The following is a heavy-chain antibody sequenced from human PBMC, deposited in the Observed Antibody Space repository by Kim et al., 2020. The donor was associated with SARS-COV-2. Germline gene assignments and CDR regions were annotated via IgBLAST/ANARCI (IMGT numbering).Heavy chain of an antibody. Sequence: PSLKSRVTISVDTSKNQFSLKLSSVTAADTAVYYCASRGWFGTNWFDPWGQGTLVTVSS. CDR3: ASRGWFGTNWFDP. J-gene: IGHJ5*02. D-gene: IGHD3-10*01. V-gene: IGHV4-39*01.